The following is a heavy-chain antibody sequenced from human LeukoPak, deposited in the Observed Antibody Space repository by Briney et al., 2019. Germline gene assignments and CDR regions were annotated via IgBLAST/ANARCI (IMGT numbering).Heavy chain of an antibody. D-gene: IGHD3-3*01. CDR3: TTDSVRSDFWSGYSYVFDY. V-gene: IGHV3-15*01. Sequence: PGGSLRLSCAASGFTFSNAWMSWVRQAPGKGLEWVGRIKSKTDGGTTDYAAPVKGRFTISRDDSKNTLYLQMNSLKTEDTAVYYCTTDSVRSDFWSGYSYVFDYWGQGTLVTVSS. J-gene: IGHJ4*02. CDR1: GFTFSNAW. CDR2: IKSKTDGGTT.